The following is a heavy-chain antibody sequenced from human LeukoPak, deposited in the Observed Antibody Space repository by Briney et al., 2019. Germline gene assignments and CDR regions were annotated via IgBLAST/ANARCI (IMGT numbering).Heavy chain of an antibody. D-gene: IGHD6-13*01. CDR2: IIPIFGTA. CDR3: ARVAAAGSQYYFDY. V-gene: IGHV1-69*05. CDR1: GGTFSSYA. Sequence: ASVKVSCKAPGGTFSSYAISWVRQAPGQGLEWMGGIIPIFGTANYAQKFQGRVTITTDESTSTAYMELSSLRSEDTAVYYCARVAAAGSQYYFDYWGQGTLVTVSS. J-gene: IGHJ4*02.